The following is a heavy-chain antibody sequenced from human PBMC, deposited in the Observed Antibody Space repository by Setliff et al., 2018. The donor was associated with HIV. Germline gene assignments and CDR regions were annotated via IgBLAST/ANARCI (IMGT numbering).Heavy chain of an antibody. D-gene: IGHD2-15*01. Sequence: PSETLSLTCTVSGQFISDGYYWGWIRQPPGKGLEWIGSVYHSGKTYYNPSLKSRVTMSADTSKNQISLRMTSTTAADTAIYYCARGVPLLPPNFWGQGTLVTVSS. J-gene: IGHJ4*02. CDR2: VYHSGKT. V-gene: IGHV4-38-2*02. CDR1: GQFISDGYY. CDR3: ARGVPLLPPNF.